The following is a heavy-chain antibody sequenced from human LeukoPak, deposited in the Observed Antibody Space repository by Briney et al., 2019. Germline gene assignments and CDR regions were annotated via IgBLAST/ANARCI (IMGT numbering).Heavy chain of an antibody. CDR2: ISSSSSYI. V-gene: IGHV3-21*01. Sequence: PGGALRLSCAASGFTFSSYSMNWVRQAPGKGLEWVSSISSSSSYIYYADSVKGRFTISRDNAMNSLYLQMNSLRAEDTAVYYCARAISSSWSGRDYGMDVWGQGTTVTVSS. CDR1: GFTFSSYS. J-gene: IGHJ6*02. D-gene: IGHD6-13*01. CDR3: ARAISSSWSGRDYGMDV.